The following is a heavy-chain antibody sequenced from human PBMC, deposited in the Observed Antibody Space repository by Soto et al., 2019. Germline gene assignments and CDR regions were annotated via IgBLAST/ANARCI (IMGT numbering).Heavy chain of an antibody. CDR2: ISAYNGNT. V-gene: IGHV1-18*04. J-gene: IGHJ4*02. CDR1: GYSFTSYG. CDR3: ARDNIKWELLPYYFDY. D-gene: IGHD1-26*01. Sequence: XSVKVSCNAAGYSFTSYGIIWVRQAPGQGLEWMGWISAYNGNTNYAQKLQGRVTMTTDTSTSTAYMELRSLRSDDTAVYYCARDNIKWELLPYYFDYWGQGTLVTVSS.